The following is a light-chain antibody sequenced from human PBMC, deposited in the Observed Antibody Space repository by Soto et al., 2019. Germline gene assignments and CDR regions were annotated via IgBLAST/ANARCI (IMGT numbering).Light chain of an antibody. CDR1: QSVSSSY. Sequence: EIVLTQSPGTLSLSPGERATLSCRASQSVSSSYLAWYQQKPGQAPRLLIYGASSRATGIPDRFSGSGSGTDFTLTISRLEPEDFAVYYCQQYDGSRTFGQGTKVDIK. CDR3: QQYDGSRT. V-gene: IGKV3-20*01. CDR2: GAS. J-gene: IGKJ1*01.